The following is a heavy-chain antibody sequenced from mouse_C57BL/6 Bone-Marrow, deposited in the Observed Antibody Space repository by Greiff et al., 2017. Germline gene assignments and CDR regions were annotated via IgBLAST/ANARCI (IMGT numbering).Heavy chain of an antibody. CDR2: INPNNGGT. CDR3: SLYYSNYLGYFDY. D-gene: IGHD2-5*01. J-gene: IGHJ2*01. Sequence: VHVKQSGPELVKPGASVKMSCKASGYTFTDYNMHWVKQSHGKSLEWIGYINPNNGGTSYNQKFKGKATLTVNKSSSTAYMELRSLTSEDSAVYFCSLYYSNYLGYFDYWGQGTTLTVSS. V-gene: IGHV1-22*01. CDR1: GYTFTDYN.